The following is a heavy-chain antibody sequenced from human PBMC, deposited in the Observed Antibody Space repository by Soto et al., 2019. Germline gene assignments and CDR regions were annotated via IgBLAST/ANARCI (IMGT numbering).Heavy chain of an antibody. CDR3: ERAAAGTPGYFAY. J-gene: IGHJ4*02. CDR1: GGSISSYY. V-gene: IGHV4-59*01. CDR2: IYYSGST. D-gene: IGHD6-13*01. Sequence: PSETLSLTCTVSGGSISSYYWSWIRQPPGKGLEWIGYIYYSGSTNYNPSLKSRVTISVDTSKNQFSLKLSSVTAADTAVYYCERAAAGTPGYFAYWGQGTLVPVSS.